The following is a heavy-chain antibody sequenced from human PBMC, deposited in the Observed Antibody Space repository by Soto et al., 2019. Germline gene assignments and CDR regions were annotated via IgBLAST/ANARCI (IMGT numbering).Heavy chain of an antibody. J-gene: IGHJ4*02. CDR2: IIPFFGTT. D-gene: IGHD2-15*01. Sequence: QVQLVQSGAEVKKPGSSVKVSCKASGGTFSRYAISWVRQAPGQGLEWMGGIIPFFGTTNYAQKFQGRVTITADESXXTAYMELSSLRSEDTAVYYCARGVVVVAATYYFDYWGQGTLVTVSS. CDR3: ARGVVVVAATYYFDY. CDR1: GGTFSRYA. V-gene: IGHV1-69*12.